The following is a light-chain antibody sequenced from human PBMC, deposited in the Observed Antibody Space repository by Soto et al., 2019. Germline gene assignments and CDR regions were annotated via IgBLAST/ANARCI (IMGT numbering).Light chain of an antibody. J-gene: IGKJ4*01. CDR1: QNLLHSNGYNY. Sequence: EIVLTQSPLSLPVTPGEPASIPCRSSQNLLHSNGYNYLNWYLQKPGQSPQLLIYLGSSRASGVPDRFSGSGSGTDFTLTINRVEAEDVGLYFCAQGLATPFTFGGGTKVDIK. CDR2: LGS. CDR3: AQGLATPFT. V-gene: IGKV2-28*01.